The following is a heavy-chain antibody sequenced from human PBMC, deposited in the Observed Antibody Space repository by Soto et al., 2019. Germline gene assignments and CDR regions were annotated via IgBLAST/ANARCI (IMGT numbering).Heavy chain of an antibody. CDR3: ARDSPGGDGDYYFDY. CDR1: GFSVISNY. D-gene: IGHD4-17*01. CDR2: IYSGGST. Sequence: EVQLVESGGGLVQPGGSLRLSCAASGFSVISNYMTWVRQAPGKGLEWVSVIYSGGSTYYADSVKGRFTVSRDNSKNTLFLQMNSLGAEDTAVYYCARDSPGGDGDYYFDYWGQGTLVTVSA. J-gene: IGHJ4*02. V-gene: IGHV3-66*01.